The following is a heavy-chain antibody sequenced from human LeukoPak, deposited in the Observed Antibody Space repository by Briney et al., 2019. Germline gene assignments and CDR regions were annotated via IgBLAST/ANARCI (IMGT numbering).Heavy chain of an antibody. J-gene: IGHJ4*02. Sequence: GGSLRLSCATSGFTFSSYGFHWVRQAPDKGLEWVAIIWYDGSNKYYADSVKGRFTISRDNSKRTVYLQMNSLRAEDTAVYYCATYRRELVGDWGQGTLVTVSS. D-gene: IGHD1-7*01. CDR1: GFTFSSYG. CDR3: ATYRRELVGD. V-gene: IGHV3-33*01. CDR2: IWYDGSNK.